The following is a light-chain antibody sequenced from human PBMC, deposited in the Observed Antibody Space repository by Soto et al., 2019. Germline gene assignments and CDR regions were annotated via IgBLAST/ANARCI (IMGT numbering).Light chain of an antibody. Sequence: EIVLTQSPGTLSLSPGERATLSCRASQSVSSTYLAWYQQQPGQAPRLLIYGASNRVTGIPDRFSGSGSGTDFTLTISRLEPEDFAVYYCQQYGSSSWTFGQGTKVEIK. V-gene: IGKV3-20*01. CDR3: QQYGSSSWT. J-gene: IGKJ1*01. CDR1: QSVSSTY. CDR2: GAS.